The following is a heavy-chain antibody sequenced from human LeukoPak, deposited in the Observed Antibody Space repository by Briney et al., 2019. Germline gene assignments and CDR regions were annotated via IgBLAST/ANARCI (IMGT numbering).Heavy chain of an antibody. CDR2: ISYDGSNK. CDR3: AKDLGAAAGGFDY. Sequence: GRSLRLSCAASGFTFSSYGMHWVRQAPAKGLEWVAVISYDGSNKYYADSVKGRFTISRDNSKNTLYLQMNSLRAEDTAVYYCAKDLGAAAGGFDYWGQGTLVTVSS. CDR1: GFTFSSYG. J-gene: IGHJ4*02. D-gene: IGHD6-13*01. V-gene: IGHV3-30*18.